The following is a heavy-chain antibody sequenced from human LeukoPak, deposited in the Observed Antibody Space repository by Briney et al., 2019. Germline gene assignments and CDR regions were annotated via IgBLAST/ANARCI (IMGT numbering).Heavy chain of an antibody. D-gene: IGHD5-24*01. J-gene: IGHJ6*02. V-gene: IGHV3-21*01. CDR2: ISSSSSYI. CDR3: ARETIAMASDYYYYGMDV. Sequence: GGSLRLSCAASGFTFSSYSMNWVRQAPGKGLEWVSSISSSSSYIYYADSVKGRFTISRDNAKNSLYLQMNSLRAEDTAVYYCARETIAMASDYYYYGMDVWGQGTTVTVSS. CDR1: GFTFSSYS.